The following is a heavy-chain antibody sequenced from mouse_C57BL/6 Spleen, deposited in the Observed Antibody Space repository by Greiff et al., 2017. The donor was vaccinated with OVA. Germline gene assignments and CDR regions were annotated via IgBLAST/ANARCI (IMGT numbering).Heavy chain of an antibody. CDR2: IWTGGGT. CDR1: GFSLTSYA. V-gene: IGHV2-9-1*01. CDR3: ARIEIYYYGSSYGFAY. Sequence: VKVVESGPGLVAPSQSLSITCTVSGFSLTSYAISWVRQPPGKGLEWLGVIWTGGGTNYNSALKSRLSISKDNSKSQVFLKMNSLQTDDTARYYCARIEIYYYGSSYGFAYWGQGTLVTVSA. D-gene: IGHD1-1*01. J-gene: IGHJ3*01.